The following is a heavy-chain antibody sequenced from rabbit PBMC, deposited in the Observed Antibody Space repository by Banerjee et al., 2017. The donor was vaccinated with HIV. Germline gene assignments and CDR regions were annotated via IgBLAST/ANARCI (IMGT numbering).Heavy chain of an antibody. V-gene: IGHV1S7*01. CDR2: IDPVFGST. Sequence: QSLEESGGDLVKPGASLKLSCKASGFSLSSYAMSWVRQAPGKGLEWIGYIDPVFGSTYYASWVNGRFTISSHNAQNTLYLQLNSLTAADTATYFCARSTAGVGGYDPGGPGTLVTVS. CDR1: GFSLSSYA. CDR3: ARSTAGVGGYDP. J-gene: IGHJ2*01. D-gene: IGHD1-1*01.